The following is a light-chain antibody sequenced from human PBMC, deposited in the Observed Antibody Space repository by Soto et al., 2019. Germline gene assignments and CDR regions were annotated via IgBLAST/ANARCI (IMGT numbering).Light chain of an antibody. CDR3: QQYGDWPPET. CDR1: QSVSRN. V-gene: IGKV3-15*01. CDR2: GAS. Sequence: EVVLTQSPATLSVSPGDRATLSCRASQSVSRNLAWYQQKPGRAPRLLIYGASTRATGVPARFSGSGSATEFTLSISSLQSEDVAVYYCQQYGDWPPETFGQGTKLEI. J-gene: IGKJ2*01.